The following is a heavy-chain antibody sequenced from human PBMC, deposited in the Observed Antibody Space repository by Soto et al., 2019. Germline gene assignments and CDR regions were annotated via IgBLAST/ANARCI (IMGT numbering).Heavy chain of an antibody. D-gene: IGHD2-15*01. CDR3: ARHKDIVVVVADTLGASDI. Sequence: SETLSLTCTVSGGSISSSSYYWGWIRQPPGKGLEWIGSIYYSGSTYYNPSLKSRVTISVDTSKNQFSLKLSSVTAADTAVYYCARHKDIVVVVADTLGASDIWGQGTMVTRLL. CDR1: GGSISSSSYY. V-gene: IGHV4-39*01. J-gene: IGHJ3*02. CDR2: IYYSGST.